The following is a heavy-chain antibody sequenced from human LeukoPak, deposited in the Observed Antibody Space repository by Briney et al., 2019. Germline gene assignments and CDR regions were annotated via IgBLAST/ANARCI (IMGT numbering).Heavy chain of an antibody. D-gene: IGHD2-2*01. CDR1: GYSISSGYY. CDR3: ASLPAATYFDY. CDR2: IYHSGST. Sequence: PPETLSLTCTVSGYSISSGYYWGWIRQPPGKGLEWIGSIYHSGSTYYNPSLKSRVTISVDTSKNQFSLKLSSVTAADTAVYYCASLPAATYFDYWGQGTLVTVSS. V-gene: IGHV4-38-2*02. J-gene: IGHJ4*02.